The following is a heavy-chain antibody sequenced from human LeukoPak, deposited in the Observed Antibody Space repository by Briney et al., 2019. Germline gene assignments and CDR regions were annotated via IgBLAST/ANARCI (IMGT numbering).Heavy chain of an antibody. J-gene: IGHJ5*02. CDR1: DGSISNDY. V-gene: IGHV4-59*01. D-gene: IGHD1-1*01. Sequence: PSETLSLTCTVSDGSISNDYWSWIRQPPGKGLECIGYIYYTGSTNYNPSLKSRVTISVDTSKNQLSLKLSSVTAADSAVYYCARARTGFDLWGQGALVTVSS. CDR2: IYYTGST. CDR3: ARARTGFDL.